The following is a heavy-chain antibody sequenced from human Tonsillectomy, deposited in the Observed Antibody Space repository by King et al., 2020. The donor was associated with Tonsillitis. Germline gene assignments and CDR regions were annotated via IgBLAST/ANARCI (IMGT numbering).Heavy chain of an antibody. J-gene: IGHJ5*02. CDR2: IKQDGSEK. V-gene: IGHV3-7*01. CDR3: ARGGSGWFGGFDP. Sequence: VQLVESGGGLVQPGGSLRLSCAASGFTFSSYWMSWVRQAPGKGLEWVANIKQDGSEKYYVDSVKGRFTISRDNAKNSLYLQMNSLRAEDTAVYYCARGGSGWFGGFDPWGQGTLVTVSS. D-gene: IGHD6-19*01. CDR1: GFTFSSYW.